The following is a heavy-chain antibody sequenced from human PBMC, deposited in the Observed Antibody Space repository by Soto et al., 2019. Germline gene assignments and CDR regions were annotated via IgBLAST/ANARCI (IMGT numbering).Heavy chain of an antibody. CDR3: ARLTVTTISAYFDY. V-gene: IGHV4-59*08. CDR1: GGSISSYY. Sequence: QVQLQESGPGLVKPSETLSLTCTVSGGSISSYYWSWIRQPPGKGLEWIGYIYYSGSTNYNPSLKSRVTISVDTSKNQFSLKLSSVTAADTAVYYCARLTVTTISAYFDYWGQGTLVTVSS. J-gene: IGHJ4*02. D-gene: IGHD4-17*01. CDR2: IYYSGST.